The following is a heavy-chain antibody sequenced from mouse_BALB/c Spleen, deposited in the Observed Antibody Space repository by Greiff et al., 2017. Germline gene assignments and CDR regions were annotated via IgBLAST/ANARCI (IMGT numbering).Heavy chain of an antibody. CDR3: ARSDYGSSYWYFDV. Sequence: EVHLVESGPSLVKPSQTLSLTCSVTGDSITSGYWNWIRKFPGNKLEYMGYISYSGSTYYNPSLKSRISITRDTSKNQYYLQLNSVTTEDTATYYCARSDYGSSYWYFDVWGAGTTVTVSS. CDR2: ISYSGST. D-gene: IGHD1-1*01. V-gene: IGHV3-8*02. CDR1: GDSITSGY. J-gene: IGHJ1*01.